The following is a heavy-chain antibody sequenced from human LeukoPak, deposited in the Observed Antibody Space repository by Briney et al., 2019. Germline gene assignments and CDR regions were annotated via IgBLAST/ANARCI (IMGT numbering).Heavy chain of an antibody. CDR2: ISAYNGNT. CDR1: GYTFTSYG. J-gene: IGHJ4*02. Sequence: ASVKVSCKASGYTFTSYGISWVRQAPGQGLEWMGWISAYNGNTNYAQELQGRVTMTTDTSTSTAYMELSSLRSEDTAVYYRARPRSQWVHFDYWGQGTLVTVSS. D-gene: IGHD2-8*01. CDR3: ARPRSQWVHFDY. V-gene: IGHV1-18*01.